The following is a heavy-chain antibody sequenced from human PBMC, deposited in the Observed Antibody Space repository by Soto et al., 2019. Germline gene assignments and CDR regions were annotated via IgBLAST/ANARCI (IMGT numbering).Heavy chain of an antibody. CDR3: AKADSREFDY. CDR1: GFTFSSYG. J-gene: IGHJ4*02. D-gene: IGHD3-22*01. V-gene: IGHV3-30*18. Sequence: QVQLVESGGGVVQPGRSLRLSCEASGFTFSSYGMHWVRQAPGKGLEWVAVMSYDGSYSSYADSVKGRFTISRDNSKNTLYLQMNSLRAEDTAVYYCAKADSREFDYWGQGTLVTVSS. CDR2: MSYDGSYS.